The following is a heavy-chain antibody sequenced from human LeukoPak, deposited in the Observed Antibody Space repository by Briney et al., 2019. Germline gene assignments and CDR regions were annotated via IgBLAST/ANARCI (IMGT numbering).Heavy chain of an antibody. V-gene: IGHV4-39*07. CDR2: IYYSGST. Sequence: SETLSLTCTVSGGSISSSSYYWGWLRQPPGKGLEWIGSIYYSGSTYYNPSLKSRVTISADTSKNQFSLKLGSVTAADTAVYYCARAYGSGSYWHYYYYGMDVWGQGTTVTVSS. J-gene: IGHJ6*02. CDR1: GGSISSSSYY. D-gene: IGHD1-26*01. CDR3: ARAYGSGSYWHYYYYGMDV.